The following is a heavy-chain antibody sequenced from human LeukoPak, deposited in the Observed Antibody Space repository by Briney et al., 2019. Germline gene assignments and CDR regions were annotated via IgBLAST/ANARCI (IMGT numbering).Heavy chain of an antibody. CDR1: GGSFSSGSYY. Sequence: SETLSLTCSVSGGSFSSGSYYWSWIRQPAGKGLEWIGRMYSSGSTNYNPSLKSRVTISLDTSKNQFSLKLSSVTAADTAVYYCARVGRDWFDPWGQGTLVTVSS. D-gene: IGHD3-10*01. J-gene: IGHJ5*02. CDR2: MYSSGST. CDR3: ARVGRDWFDP. V-gene: IGHV4-61*02.